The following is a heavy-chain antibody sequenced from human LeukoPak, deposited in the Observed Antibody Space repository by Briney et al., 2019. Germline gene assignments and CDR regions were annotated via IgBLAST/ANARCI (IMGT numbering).Heavy chain of an antibody. CDR1: GYTFTNYD. V-gene: IGHV1-8*01. D-gene: IGHD2-8*02. Sequence: GASVKVSCKTSGYTFTNYDINWVRQATGKGLEWLGWINTKSGDTGYPKKFQGRVTVTRDNSIRTAYMELRGLRSEDTAMYFCARVVPGPFNRFEAWGQGTLVTVSS. CDR3: ARVVPGPFNRFEA. J-gene: IGHJ5*02. CDR2: INTKSGDT.